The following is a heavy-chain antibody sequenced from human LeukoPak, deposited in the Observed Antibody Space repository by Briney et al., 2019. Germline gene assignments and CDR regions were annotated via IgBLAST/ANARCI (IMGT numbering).Heavy chain of an antibody. Sequence: SETLSLTCTVSAYSISSGCYWGWIRQPPGKGLEWIGSIYSSGSTYYNASLQSRVTISIETSKNQISLRLNSVTAADTAMYYCAKSGGYGLIDYWGQGTLVTVSS. CDR3: AKSGGYGLIDY. J-gene: IGHJ4*02. CDR1: AYSISSGCY. V-gene: IGHV4-38-2*02. D-gene: IGHD1-26*01. CDR2: IYSSGST.